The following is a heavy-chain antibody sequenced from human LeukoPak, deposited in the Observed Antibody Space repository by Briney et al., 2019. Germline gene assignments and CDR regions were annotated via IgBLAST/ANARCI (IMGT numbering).Heavy chain of an antibody. Sequence: GASVKVSCKASGYTFTSYGISWVRQAPGQGLEWMGWISAYNGNANYAQKLQGRVTMTTDTSTSTAYMELRSLRSDDTAVYYCARVRSGGYCSGTSCPSEELGYWGQGTLVTVSS. J-gene: IGHJ4*02. CDR1: GYTFTSYG. V-gene: IGHV1-18*01. CDR2: ISAYNGNA. CDR3: ARVRSGGYCSGTSCPSEELGY. D-gene: IGHD2-2*01.